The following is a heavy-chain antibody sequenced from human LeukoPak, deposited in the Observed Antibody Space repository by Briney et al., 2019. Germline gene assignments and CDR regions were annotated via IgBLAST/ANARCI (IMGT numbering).Heavy chain of an antibody. D-gene: IGHD6-13*01. V-gene: IGHV3-30*04. Sequence: PGGSLRLSCAASGFTFSSYAMHWVRQAPGKGLEWVAVISYDGSNKYYADSVKGRFTISRDNSKNTLYLQMNSLRAEDTAVYYCARDSHSSSWRDAFDIWGQGTMVTVSS. CDR3: ARDSHSSSWRDAFDI. CDR2: ISYDGSNK. CDR1: GFTFSSYA. J-gene: IGHJ3*02.